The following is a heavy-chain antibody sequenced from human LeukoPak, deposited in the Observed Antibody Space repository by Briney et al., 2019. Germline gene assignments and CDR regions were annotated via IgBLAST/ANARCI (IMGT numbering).Heavy chain of an antibody. J-gene: IGHJ4*02. CDR1: GVSISSYY. CDR2: VYTSGIT. CDR3: ARNDLDW. Sequence: SETLSLTCTVSGVSISSYYWSWVRQPAGKGLEWIGRVYTSGITNYNPSLKSRLTLSLDTSKNQFSLNLRSVTAADTAMYYCARNDLDWWGWGTLVTVSS. D-gene: IGHD3/OR15-3a*01. V-gene: IGHV4-4*07.